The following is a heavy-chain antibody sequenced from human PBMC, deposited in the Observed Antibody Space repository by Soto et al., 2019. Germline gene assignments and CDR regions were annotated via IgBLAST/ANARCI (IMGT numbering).Heavy chain of an antibody. V-gene: IGHV4-39*01. CDR2: IYYSGNT. D-gene: IGHD5-12*01. CDR3: ARLYVDIVAFDL. CDR1: SGSISSGSSY. J-gene: IGHJ5*02. Sequence: PSETLSLTCTVSSGSISSGSSYWGWIRQPPGKGLEWIGSIYYSGNTYYNPSLKSRVTISIDTSKTQFSLKLSSVTAADTAVYYCARLYVDIVAFDLWGQGTLVTVSS.